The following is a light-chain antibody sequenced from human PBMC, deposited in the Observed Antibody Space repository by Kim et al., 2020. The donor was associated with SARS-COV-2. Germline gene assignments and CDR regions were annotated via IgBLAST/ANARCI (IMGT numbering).Light chain of an antibody. V-gene: IGLV1-47*02. CDR3: AAWDGRLSGRV. CDR2: RNN. Sequence: QSVLTQPPSASGTPGQTVTISCSGRNSNIGSNYVFWYQQLPGTAPKILIHRNNQRPTGVPDRLSGSKSGSSASLAISELRSEDDADYYCAAWDGRLSGRVLGGESQLSV. J-gene: IGLJ3*02. CDR1: NSNIGSNY.